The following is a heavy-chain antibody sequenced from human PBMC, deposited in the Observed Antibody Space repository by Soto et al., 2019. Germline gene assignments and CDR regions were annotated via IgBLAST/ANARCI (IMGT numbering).Heavy chain of an antibody. CDR2: IRTAGDT. CDR1: GFTFSSYD. V-gene: IGHV3-13*01. D-gene: IGHD2-15*01. CDR3: ARGYCSGGSCYYYYYGMDV. Sequence: EVQLGESGGGLVQPGGSLRLSCAASGFTFSSYDMHWVRQATGEGLEWVSAIRTAGDTYYPGSVKGRFTISRENAKNSLYLQMNSLRAGDTAVYYCARGYCSGGSCYYYYYGMDVWGQGTTVTVS. J-gene: IGHJ6*02.